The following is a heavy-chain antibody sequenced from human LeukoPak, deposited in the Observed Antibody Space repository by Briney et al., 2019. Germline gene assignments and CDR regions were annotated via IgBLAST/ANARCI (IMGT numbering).Heavy chain of an antibody. V-gene: IGHV4-59*01. CDR2: VYYTGNT. CDR1: GGSISNYY. CDR3: ARGRDPYYMDV. J-gene: IGHJ6*03. Sequence: SETLSLTCTVSGGSISNYYWSWIRQPPGKGLEWIGFVYYTGNTNYNPSLKSRVIMSIDTSKNQFSLKLTSVTAADTALYYCARGRDPYYMDVWGKGTTVTVSS.